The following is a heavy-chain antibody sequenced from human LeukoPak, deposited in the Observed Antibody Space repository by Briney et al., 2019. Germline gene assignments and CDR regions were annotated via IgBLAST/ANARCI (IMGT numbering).Heavy chain of an antibody. D-gene: IGHD2-2*01. CDR3: ASAPSGYQLISYYYGMDV. V-gene: IGHV3-23*01. CDR2: ISGSGGST. J-gene: IGHJ6*02. Sequence: PGGSLRLSCAASGFTFSSYAMSWVRQAPGKGLEWVSAISGSGGSTYYADSVKGRFTISRDNSKNTLYLQMNSLRAEDTAVYYCASAPSGYQLISYYYGMDVWGQGTTVTVSS. CDR1: GFTFSSYA.